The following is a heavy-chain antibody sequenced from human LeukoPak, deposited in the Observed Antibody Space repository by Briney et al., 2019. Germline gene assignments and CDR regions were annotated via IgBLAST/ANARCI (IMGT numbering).Heavy chain of an antibody. Sequence: GRSLRLSCAASGFTFSSYAMHWVRQAPGKGLEWVAVISYDGSNKYYADSVKGRFTISRDNSKNTLYLQMNSLRAEDTAVYYCARGGEYSSSWYFDYWGQGTLVTVSS. CDR1: GFTFSSYA. D-gene: IGHD6-13*01. V-gene: IGHV3-30-3*01. CDR3: ARGGEYSSSWYFDY. J-gene: IGHJ4*02. CDR2: ISYDGSNK.